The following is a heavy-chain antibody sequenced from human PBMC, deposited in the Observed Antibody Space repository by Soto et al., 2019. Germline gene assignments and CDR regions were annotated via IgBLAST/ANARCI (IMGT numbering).Heavy chain of an antibody. V-gene: IGHV1-69*13. CDR2: IIPIFGTA. D-gene: IGHD3-10*01. CDR1: GGTFSSYA. Sequence: SVKVSCKASGGTFSSYAISWVRQAPGQGLEWMGGIIPIFGTANYAQKFQGRVTITADESTSTAYMELSSLRSEDTAVYYCARGTTYYYGSGSYRVGAFDIWGQGTMVTVSS. CDR3: ARGTTYYYGSGSYRVGAFDI. J-gene: IGHJ3*02.